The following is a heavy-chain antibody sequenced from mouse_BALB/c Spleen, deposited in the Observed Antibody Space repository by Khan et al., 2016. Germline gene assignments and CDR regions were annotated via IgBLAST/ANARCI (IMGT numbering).Heavy chain of an antibody. CDR3: AWLRLPY. J-gene: IGHJ3*01. V-gene: IGHV3-2*02. CDR1: GYSITSDYA. Sequence: EVKLLESGPGLVKPSQSLSLACTVTGYSITSDYAWNWIRQFPGNKLEWMGYIGYSGSTTYNPSLKSRISITRDSSKNQFFLQLSSVTTEDTATDYGAWLRLPYWGQGTLVTVSA. CDR2: IGYSGST. D-gene: IGHD1-2*01.